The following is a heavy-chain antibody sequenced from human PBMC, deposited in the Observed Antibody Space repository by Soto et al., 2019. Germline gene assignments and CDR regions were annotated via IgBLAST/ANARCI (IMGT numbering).Heavy chain of an antibody. Sequence: EVQLLESGGGLVQPGGSLTLSCAASGFPFSVYAMSWVRQAPGKGLEWVSAIAGSGGKTYYADSVKGRFTISRDNFKNPLYLQMKRLRGEDTAIYYCVKDPLRNGHNGLHPWGQGTLVTVSS. J-gene: IGHJ5*02. D-gene: IGHD2-8*01. CDR1: GFPFSVYA. CDR2: IAGSGGKT. CDR3: VKDPLRNGHNGLHP. V-gene: IGHV3-23*01.